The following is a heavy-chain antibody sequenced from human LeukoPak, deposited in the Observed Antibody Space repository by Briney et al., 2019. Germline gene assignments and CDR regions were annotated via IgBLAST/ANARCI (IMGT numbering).Heavy chain of an antibody. Sequence: SETLSLTCTVSGGSISSYYWSWIRQPPGKGLEWLGYIYYSGSTKYNPSLKSRVTISVDTSKNQFSLKLSSVTAADTAVYYCARDAPDYYDSSGYPSAAFDIWGQGTMVTVSS. D-gene: IGHD3-22*01. CDR3: ARDAPDYYDSSGYPSAAFDI. CDR2: IYYSGST. CDR1: GGSISSYY. V-gene: IGHV4-59*01. J-gene: IGHJ3*02.